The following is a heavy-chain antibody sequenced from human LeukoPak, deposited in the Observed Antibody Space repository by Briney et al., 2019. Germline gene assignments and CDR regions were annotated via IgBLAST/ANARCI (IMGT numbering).Heavy chain of an antibody. V-gene: IGHV3-73*01. CDR1: GFSFSGSA. Sequence: GGSLRLSCAASGFSFSGSAMHWVRQAPGKGLEWVGRIRSEAKNYATAYVASVKGWFTISRDDSKNTAYLQMNSLKTEDTAVYYCSRHYDILTGYYSEVLDIWGQGTMVTVSS. CDR3: SRHYDILTGYYSEVLDI. J-gene: IGHJ3*02. CDR2: IRSEAKNYAT. D-gene: IGHD3-9*01.